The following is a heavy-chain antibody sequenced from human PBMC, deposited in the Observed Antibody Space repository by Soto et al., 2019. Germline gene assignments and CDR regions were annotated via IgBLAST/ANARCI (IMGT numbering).Heavy chain of an antibody. CDR1: GFTFSSYS. D-gene: IGHD3-22*01. V-gene: IGHV3-21*01. Sequence: PGGSLRLSCAASGFTFSSYSMNWVRQAPGKGLEWVSSISSSTSYIYYADSVKGRFTISRDNAKNSLYLQMNSLRAEDTAVYYCARDIFEVVVTLYGMDVWGQGTTVTVS. CDR3: ARDIFEVVVTLYGMDV. J-gene: IGHJ6*02. CDR2: ISSSTSYI.